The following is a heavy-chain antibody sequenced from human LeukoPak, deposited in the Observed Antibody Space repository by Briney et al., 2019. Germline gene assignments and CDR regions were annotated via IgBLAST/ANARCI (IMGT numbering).Heavy chain of an antibody. Sequence: SETLSLTCTVSGGSISSSSYYWGWLRQPPGKGLEWIGSIYYSGSTYYNPSLKSRVTISVDTSKNQFSLKLSSVTAADTAVYYCALTPGYCTNGVCLPDYFDYWGQGTLVTVSS. CDR2: IYYSGST. J-gene: IGHJ4*02. D-gene: IGHD2-8*01. V-gene: IGHV4-39*07. CDR1: GGSISSSSYY. CDR3: ALTPGYCTNGVCLPDYFDY.